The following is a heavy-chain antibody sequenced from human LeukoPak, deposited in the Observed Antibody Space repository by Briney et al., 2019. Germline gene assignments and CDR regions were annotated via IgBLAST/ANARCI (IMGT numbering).Heavy chain of an antibody. J-gene: IGHJ4*02. CDR1: GFTFSSYA. D-gene: IGHD1-14*01. CDR3: AKGTRPRVSSGSDY. V-gene: IGHV3-23*01. Sequence: GGSLRLSCAASGFTFSSYAMSWVRQAPGKGLEWVSAISGSGGSTYYADSVKGWFTISRDNSKNTLYLQMNSLRAEDTAVYYCAKGTRPRVSSGSDYWGQGTLVTVSS. CDR2: ISGSGGST.